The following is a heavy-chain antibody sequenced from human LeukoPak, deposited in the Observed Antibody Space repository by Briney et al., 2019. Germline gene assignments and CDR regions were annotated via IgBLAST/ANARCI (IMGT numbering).Heavy chain of an antibody. D-gene: IGHD3-10*01. CDR3: AREILTMVRGVNSLWFDP. V-gene: IGHV4-39*07. CDR1: GGSIISNSYY. CDR2: IYYTGST. Sequence: KPSETLSLTCTVSGGSIISNSYYWGWIRQPPGKGLEWIGSIYYTGSTYYNPSLKSRVTISVDTSKNQFSLKLRSVTAADTAVYYCAREILTMVRGVNSLWFDPWGQGTLVTVSS. J-gene: IGHJ5*02.